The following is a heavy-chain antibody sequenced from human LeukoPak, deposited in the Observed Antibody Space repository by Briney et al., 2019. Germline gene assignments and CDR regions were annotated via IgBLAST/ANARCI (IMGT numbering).Heavy chain of an antibody. J-gene: IGHJ4*02. CDR3: AKWGIAAAGSDY. CDR2: IGGTGVRT. CDR1: GSTFSSYA. V-gene: IGHV3-23*01. D-gene: IGHD6-13*01. Sequence: GGSLRLSCASSGSTFSSYAMSWVRQAPGKGLEWVSTIGGTGVRTYYADSVKGRFTISRDNSKNTLYLQINSLRAEDTAVYYCAKWGIAAAGSDYWGQGTLVTVSS.